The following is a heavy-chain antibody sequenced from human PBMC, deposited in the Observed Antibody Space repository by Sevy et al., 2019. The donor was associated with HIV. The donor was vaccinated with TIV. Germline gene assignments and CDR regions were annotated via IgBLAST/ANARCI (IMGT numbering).Heavy chain of an antibody. CDR3: ATVGLRYSSGSSSYQGDWFDP. J-gene: IGHJ5*02. CDR2: VDPQHGET. D-gene: IGHD2-15*01. Sequence: ASVKVSCKVSGYTLTKLSMNWVRQAPGKGLEWMGHVDPQHGETIYAERFQGRVTITADTSIDKGYMELSRLTSEDTAVYYCATVGLRYSSGSSSYQGDWFDPWGQGTLVTVSS. V-gene: IGHV1-24*01. CDR1: GYTLTKLS.